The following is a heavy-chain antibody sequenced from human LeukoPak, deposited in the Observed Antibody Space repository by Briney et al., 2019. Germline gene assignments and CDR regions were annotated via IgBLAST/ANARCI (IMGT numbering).Heavy chain of an antibody. V-gene: IGHV3-23*01. D-gene: IGHD1-26*01. J-gene: IGHJ5*02. CDR1: GFTFSSYG. Sequence: GGSLRLSCAASGFTFSSYGMHWVRQAPGKGLEWVSAISGSGTITYYADSVKGRFTLSRDNSNNTLYLQMNSLRAVDTAIYYCAKGLGVGATASWFDPWGQGTLVTVSS. CDR2: ISGSGTIT. CDR3: AKGLGVGATASWFDP.